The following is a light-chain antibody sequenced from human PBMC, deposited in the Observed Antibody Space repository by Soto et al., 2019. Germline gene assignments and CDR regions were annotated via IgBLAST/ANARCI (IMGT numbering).Light chain of an antibody. CDR1: QSVSSY. CDR3: QQRYTWPLT. V-gene: IGKV3-11*01. J-gene: IGKJ4*01. Sequence: EIVLTQSPATLSLSPGERATLSCRASQSVSSYLACYQQKPGQAPRLLIYDAFNRATGIPARFSGSGSGTDFTLTISSLEPEDFAFYYCQQRYTWPLTFGGGTKVEIK. CDR2: DAF.